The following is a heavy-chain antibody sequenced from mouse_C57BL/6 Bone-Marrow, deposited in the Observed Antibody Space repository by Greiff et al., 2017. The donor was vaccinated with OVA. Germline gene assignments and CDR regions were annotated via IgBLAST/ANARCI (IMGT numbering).Heavy chain of an antibody. D-gene: IGHD2-3*01. CDR3: ARGEDGYLAY. CDR1: GYSITSGYY. J-gene: IGHJ3*01. CDR2: ISYDGSN. V-gene: IGHV3-6*01. Sequence: EVQLQESGPGLVKPSQSLSLTCSVTGYSITSGYYWNWIRQFPGNKLEWMGYISYDGSNNYNPSLKNRISITRDTSKNQFFLKLNSVTTEDTATYYCARGEDGYLAYWGQGTLVTVSA.